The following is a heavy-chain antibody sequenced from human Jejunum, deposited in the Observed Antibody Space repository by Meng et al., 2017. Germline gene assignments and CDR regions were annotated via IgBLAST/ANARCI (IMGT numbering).Heavy chain of an antibody. V-gene: IGHV4-34*01. CDR3: ARGNDYSNYGADF. Sequence: LESSVTGLLWRSGAPSLPCVVYGGSISDYYWTGVRHPQGKGLEWIGEINDHGSTNYNPSLQGRVAISVDTSKSQVYLRVSSVTAADTAVYYCARGNDYSNYGADFWGQGTLVTVSS. CDR1: GGSISDYY. J-gene: IGHJ4*02. D-gene: IGHD4-11*01. CDR2: INDHGST.